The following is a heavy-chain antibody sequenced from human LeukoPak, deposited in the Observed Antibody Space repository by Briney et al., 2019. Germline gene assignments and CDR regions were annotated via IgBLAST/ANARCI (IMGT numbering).Heavy chain of an antibody. D-gene: IGHD6-19*01. V-gene: IGHV3-9*01. CDR3: ARVYSSGWSYFDY. J-gene: IGHJ4*02. CDR2: ISWNSGSI. Sequence: GGSLRLSCAASGFTFDDYAMHWVRQAPGKGLEWVSGISWNSGSIGYADSVKGRFTISRDNAKNSLYLQMNSLRAEGTAVYYCARVYSSGWSYFDYWGQGTLVTVSS. CDR1: GFTFDDYA.